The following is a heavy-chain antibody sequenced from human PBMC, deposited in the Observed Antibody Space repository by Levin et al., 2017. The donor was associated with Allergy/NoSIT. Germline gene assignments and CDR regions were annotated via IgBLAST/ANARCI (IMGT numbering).Heavy chain of an antibody. CDR1: GFTFSTYS. CDR3: ATYNWGDKGGALDY. J-gene: IGHJ4*02. D-gene: IGHD1-20*01. Sequence: GGSLRLSCAASGFTFSTYSMNWVRQAPGKGLEWISYINVGSNIVYYANSVKGRFTISRDNAKNSLYLQMNSLRDEDTAVYYCATYNWGDKGGALDYWGQGTLVTVSS. CDR2: INVGSNIV. V-gene: IGHV3-48*02.